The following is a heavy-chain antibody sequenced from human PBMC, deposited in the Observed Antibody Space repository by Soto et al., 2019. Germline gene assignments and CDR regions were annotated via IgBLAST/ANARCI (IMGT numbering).Heavy chain of an antibody. J-gene: IGHJ4*02. V-gene: IGHV4-34*01. D-gene: IGHD2-8*02. CDR3: ARDKITGLFDY. CDR1: GGSFSGCY. Sequence: SETLSLTCAVYGGSFSGCYWTWIRQPPGTGLEWIGEINHSGSTNYNPSLKSRVTISVDTSKNQFSLKLTSVTAADTAVYYCARDKITGLFDYWGQGTLVT. CDR2: INHSGST.